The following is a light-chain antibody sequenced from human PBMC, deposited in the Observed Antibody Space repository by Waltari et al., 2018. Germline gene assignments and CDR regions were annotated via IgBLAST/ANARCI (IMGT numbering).Light chain of an antibody. Sequence: EIVMTQSPATLSVSPGERATLSCRASQRINSNLAWYQHKPGQAPRRLIYGASTRATGIPARFAGTGSGTEFTLTISSLQSEDFAVYYCQQYNNWPRTFGQGTKVEIK. CDR3: QQYNNWPRT. V-gene: IGKV3-15*01. CDR1: QRINSN. CDR2: GAS. J-gene: IGKJ1*01.